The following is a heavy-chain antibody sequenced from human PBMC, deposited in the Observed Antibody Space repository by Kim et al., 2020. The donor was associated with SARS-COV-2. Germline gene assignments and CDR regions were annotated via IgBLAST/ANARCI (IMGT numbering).Heavy chain of an antibody. Sequence: SETLSLTCTVSGGSISSYYWSWIRQPPGKGLEWIGYIYYSGSTNYNPSLKSRVTISVDTSKNQFSLKLSSVTAADTAVYYCARGVLWFGESPVPRVADAFDIWGQGTMVTVSS. J-gene: IGHJ3*02. CDR1: GGSISSYY. CDR2: IYYSGST. V-gene: IGHV4-59*01. CDR3: ARGVLWFGESPVPRVADAFDI. D-gene: IGHD3-10*01.